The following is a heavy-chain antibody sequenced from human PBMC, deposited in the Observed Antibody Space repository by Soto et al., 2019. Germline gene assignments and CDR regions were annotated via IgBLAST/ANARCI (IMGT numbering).Heavy chain of an antibody. V-gene: IGHV3-21*01. J-gene: IGHJ4*02. CDR1: GFTFSSYT. CDR2: ISGSSSYI. D-gene: IGHD1-26*01. Sequence: EVQLVESGGGLVKPGGSLRLSCAASGFTFSSYTMNWVRQAPGKGLEWVSSISGSSSYIYYADSVKGRFTISRDNATNSLYLQMHSLRAEDTAVYYCASGRASYPNYFDYWGQGTLVTVSS. CDR3: ASGRASYPNYFDY.